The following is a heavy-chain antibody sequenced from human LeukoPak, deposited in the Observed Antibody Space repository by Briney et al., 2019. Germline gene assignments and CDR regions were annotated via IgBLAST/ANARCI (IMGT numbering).Heavy chain of an antibody. CDR3: VRWYGDY. CDR1: GGSISSGDYY. Sequence: SETLSLTCTVSGGSISSGDYYWRWIRQPPGTGLEWIGYIYYSGSTYYNPSLKSRVTISVDTSKNQFSLKLSSVTAADTSVYYCVRWYGDYWGQGTLVTVSS. J-gene: IGHJ4*02. CDR2: IYYSGST. V-gene: IGHV4-30-4*08. D-gene: IGHD4-23*01.